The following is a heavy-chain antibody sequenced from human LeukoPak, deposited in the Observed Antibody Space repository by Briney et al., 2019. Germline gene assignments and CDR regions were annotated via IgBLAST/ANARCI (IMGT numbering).Heavy chain of an antibody. D-gene: IGHD2-21*02. V-gene: IGHV3-23*01. J-gene: IGHJ4*02. Sequence: GGSLRLSCAASGFTFSNYAMSWVRQAPGKGLEWVSSVSSSGVNTYYADSVKGRFTISRDNSRNTVYLQISSLRAEDTAVYYCAKRDRPCSGDCSAPYYFDYWGQGTLVTVSS. CDR3: AKRDRPCSGDCSAPYYFDY. CDR1: GFTFSNYA. CDR2: VSSSGVNT.